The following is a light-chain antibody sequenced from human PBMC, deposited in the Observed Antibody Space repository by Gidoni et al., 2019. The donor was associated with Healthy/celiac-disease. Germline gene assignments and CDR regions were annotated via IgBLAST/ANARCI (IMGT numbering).Light chain of an antibody. CDR2: AAS. CDR1: QSSSSY. CDR3: QQSCSTPFT. Sequence: DIQMTQSPSSLSASVGDRVAITCRASQSSSSYLNWYQQKPGQAPKLLIYAASSLQSGVPSRFSGSGSGTDFTLTISSLQPEDFAVYYCQQSCSTPFTFGQGTKLEIK. V-gene: IGKV1-39*01. J-gene: IGKJ2*01.